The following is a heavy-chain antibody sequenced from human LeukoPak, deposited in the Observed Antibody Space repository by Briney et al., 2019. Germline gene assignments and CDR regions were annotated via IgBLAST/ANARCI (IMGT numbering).Heavy chain of an antibody. CDR1: GFTFSSYG. J-gene: IGHJ4*02. D-gene: IGHD3-10*01. V-gene: IGHV3-23*01. CDR3: AKYKYYYGSGSSFDY. Sequence: GGTLRLSCAASGFTFSSYGMSWVRQAPGKGLEWVSAISGSGGSTYYADSVKGRFTISRDNPKNTLYLQMNSLRAEDTAVYYCAKYKYYYGSGSSFDYWGQGTLVTVSS. CDR2: ISGSGGST.